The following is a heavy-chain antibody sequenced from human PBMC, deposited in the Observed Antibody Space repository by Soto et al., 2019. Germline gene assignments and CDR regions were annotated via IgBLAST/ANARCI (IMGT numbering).Heavy chain of an antibody. Sequence: GASVKVSCKTSGYTFTGYYIHWVRQAPGHGLEWMGWINPYSGDANTAQNFQGRVTMARDTPISTVYLELGSLRSDDTAVYYCARASAAATSWFVHWGPGTLVTVSS. V-gene: IGHV1-2*02. CDR3: ARASAAATSWFVH. CDR2: INPYSGDA. J-gene: IGHJ5*02. CDR1: GYTFTGYY. D-gene: IGHD2-2*01.